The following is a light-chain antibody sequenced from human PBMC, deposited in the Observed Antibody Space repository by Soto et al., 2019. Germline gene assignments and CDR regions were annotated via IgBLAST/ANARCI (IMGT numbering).Light chain of an antibody. CDR3: SSYTTISTYV. CDR1: SSDVGGYNY. J-gene: IGLJ1*01. Sequence: QSVLTQPASVSGSPGQSITISCTGTSSDVGGYNYVSWYQQHLCIAPKLMIYDVRNRPSGFFNRFSGSKSVNTASLTISGLQAEDEADYYCSSYTTISTYVFGTGTKVTVL. V-gene: IGLV2-14*01. CDR2: DVR.